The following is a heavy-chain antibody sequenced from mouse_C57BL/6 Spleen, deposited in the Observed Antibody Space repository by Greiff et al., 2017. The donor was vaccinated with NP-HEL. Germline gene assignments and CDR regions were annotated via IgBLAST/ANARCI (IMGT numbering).Heavy chain of an antibody. Sequence: QVQLQQSGAELARPGASVKMSCKASGYTFTSYTMHRVKQRPGQGLEWIGYINPSSGSTKYNQKFKDKATLTADKSSSTAYMQLSSLTSEDSAVYYCASPPYYGSSYWYFDVWGTGTTVTVSS. CDR2: INPSSGST. D-gene: IGHD1-1*01. CDR1: GYTFTSYT. CDR3: ASPPYYGSSYWYFDV. J-gene: IGHJ1*03. V-gene: IGHV1-4*01.